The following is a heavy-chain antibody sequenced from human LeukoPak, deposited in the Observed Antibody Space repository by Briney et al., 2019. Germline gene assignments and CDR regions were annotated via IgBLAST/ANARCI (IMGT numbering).Heavy chain of an antibody. CDR1: GFTFSDYY. CDR2: ITGSGSNT. J-gene: IGHJ6*03. D-gene: IGHD6-13*01. V-gene: IGHV3-23*01. CDR3: ARGVGGYYYYMDV. Sequence: GGSLRLSCAASGFTFSDYYMSWIRQAPGKGLEWVSAITGSGSNTYYADSVKGRFTISRDNSKNTLYLQMNSMRADDTAVYYCARGVGGYYYYMDVWGTGTTVTIS.